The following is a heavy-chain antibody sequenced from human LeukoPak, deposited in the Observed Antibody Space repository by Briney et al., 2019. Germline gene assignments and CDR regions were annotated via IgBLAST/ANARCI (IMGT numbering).Heavy chain of an antibody. CDR1: GFTFSSYS. CDR2: ISSSSSYI. D-gene: IGHD3-10*01. Sequence: PGGSLRLSCAASGFTFSSYSMNWVRQAPGKGLEWVSSISSSSSYIYYADSVKGRFTISRDNAKNSLYLQMNSLRAEDTAVYYCARDSGREVLLWFGELTHYYYGMDVWAKGPRSPSPQ. CDR3: ARDSGREVLLWFGELTHYYYGMDV. J-gene: IGHJ6*04. V-gene: IGHV3-21*01.